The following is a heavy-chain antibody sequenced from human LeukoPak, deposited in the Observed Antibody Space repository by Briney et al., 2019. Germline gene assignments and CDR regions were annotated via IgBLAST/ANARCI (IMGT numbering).Heavy chain of an antibody. V-gene: IGHV3-48*04. CDR2: ISSASSTI. CDR3: ARAYCSGGSCHTTSDY. Sequence: PGGSLRLSCAASGFIFSSYSMNWVRQAPGKGLEWVSYISSASSTIYYADSVKGRFTISRDNAKNSLYLQMNSLRAEDTAVYYCARAYCSGGSCHTTSDYWGQGTLVTVSS. D-gene: IGHD2-15*01. J-gene: IGHJ4*02. CDR1: GFIFSSYS.